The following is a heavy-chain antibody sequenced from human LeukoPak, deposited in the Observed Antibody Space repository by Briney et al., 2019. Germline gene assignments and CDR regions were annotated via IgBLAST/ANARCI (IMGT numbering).Heavy chain of an antibody. CDR3: TRPGAAAGSVDV. V-gene: IGHV3-73*01. CDR1: GSTLSVSA. D-gene: IGHD6-13*01. J-gene: IGHJ6*04. CDR2: IRSKANSYAT. Sequence: GGSLRLSCAASGSTLSVSAVHWVRQASGKGLEWVGRIRSKANSYATVYAESVKGRFTISRDDSKNTAYLQMNSLKTEDTAVYYCTRPGAAAGSVDVWGKGTTVTVSS.